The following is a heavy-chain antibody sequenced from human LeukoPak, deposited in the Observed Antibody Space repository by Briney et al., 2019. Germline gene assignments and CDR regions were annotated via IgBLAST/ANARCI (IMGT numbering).Heavy chain of an antibody. Sequence: SEILSLTCTVSGGSISSYYWTWIRQPAGKGLEWIGRIYTTGSTNYNPSLNSRVTMSVDTSKNQFSLKLSSVTAADTAVYYCARRIAVAGKAGFDYSGQGTLVTVSS. V-gene: IGHV4-4*07. D-gene: IGHD6-19*01. CDR1: GGSISSYY. J-gene: IGHJ4*02. CDR3: ARRIAVAGKAGFDY. CDR2: IYTTGST.